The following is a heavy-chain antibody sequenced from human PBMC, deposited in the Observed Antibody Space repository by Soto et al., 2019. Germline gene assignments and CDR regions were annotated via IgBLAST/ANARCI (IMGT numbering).Heavy chain of an antibody. CDR2: INHSGNT. CDR1: GGSFSGYY. Sequence: QVQLQQWGAGLLKPSETLSLTCAVYGGSFSGYYWSWIRQPPGKGLEWIGEINHSGNTNYNPSLKCRVSILVDTSKNQVSLKLSYVPAADLAVYYCARTGGMDVWGQGTMVTVSS. CDR3: ARTGGMDV. J-gene: IGHJ6*02. V-gene: IGHV4-34*01.